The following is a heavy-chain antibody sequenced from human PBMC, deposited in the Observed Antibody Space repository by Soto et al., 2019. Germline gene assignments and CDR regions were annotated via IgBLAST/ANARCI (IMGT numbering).Heavy chain of an antibody. CDR1: GFTFSTYG. V-gene: IGHV3-33*01. CDR2: IWFDGSNK. Sequence: QVQLVESGGGVVQPGRSLRLSCAASGFTFSTYGMHWVRQAPGKGLEWVAVIWFDGSNKYYADSVKGRFIISRDNSKNTLYLQMNSLRAEDTAVYYCARGSIPGSSWGRGYYFDYWGQGTLVTVSS. CDR3: ARGSIPGSSWGRGYYFDY. D-gene: IGHD6-13*01. J-gene: IGHJ4*02.